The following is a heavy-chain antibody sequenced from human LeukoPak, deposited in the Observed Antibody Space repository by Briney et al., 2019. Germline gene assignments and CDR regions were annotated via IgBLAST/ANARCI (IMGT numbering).Heavy chain of an antibody. CDR2: IKQDGSEK. Sequence: GGSLRLSCAASGFTFSSYWMSWVRQAPGKGLEWVANIKQDGSEKYYVDSVKGRFTISRDNAKNSLYLQMNSLRAEDTAVYYCASHKSAYQLLNNWFDPWGQGTLVTVSS. D-gene: IGHD2-2*01. V-gene: IGHV3-7*01. J-gene: IGHJ5*02. CDR1: GFTFSSYW. CDR3: ASHKSAYQLLNNWFDP.